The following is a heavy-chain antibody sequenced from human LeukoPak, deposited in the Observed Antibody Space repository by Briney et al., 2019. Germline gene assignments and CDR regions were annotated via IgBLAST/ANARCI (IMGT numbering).Heavy chain of an antibody. J-gene: IGHJ3*02. V-gene: IGHV4-30-4*08. Sequence: SETLSLTCTVSGGSISSGDYYWSWIRQPPGKGLEWIGYIYYSGSTYYNPSLKSRVTISVDTSKSQFYLKLSSVTAADTAVYYCARGRYCSSTSCYIPHDAFDIWGQGTMVTVSS. D-gene: IGHD2-2*02. CDR3: ARGRYCSSTSCYIPHDAFDI. CDR2: IYYSGST. CDR1: GGSISSGDYY.